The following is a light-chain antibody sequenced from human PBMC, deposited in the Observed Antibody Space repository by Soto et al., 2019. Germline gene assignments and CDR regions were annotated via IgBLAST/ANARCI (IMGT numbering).Light chain of an antibody. V-gene: IGLV2-11*01. Sequence: QSVLTQPRSVSGSPGQSVTISCTGTRSDVGAYNYVSWYQQHPGKAPKIMIYDVTKRPSGVPDRFSGSKSGNTASLTISGLQAGDEADYYCCSFAGTYTYVFGTGTKSPS. J-gene: IGLJ1*01. CDR3: CSFAGTYTYV. CDR1: RSDVGAYNY. CDR2: DVT.